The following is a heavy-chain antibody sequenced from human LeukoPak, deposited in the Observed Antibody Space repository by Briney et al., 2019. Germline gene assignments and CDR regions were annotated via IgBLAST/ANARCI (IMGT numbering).Heavy chain of an antibody. CDR1: GFTFSSYG. V-gene: IGHV3-30*18. J-gene: IGHJ4*02. CDR3: AKVGGRGCSSTSGHDY. D-gene: IGHD2-2*01. CDR2: ISYDGSNK. Sequence: GGSLRLSCAASGFTFSSYGMHWVRQAPGKGLEWVAVISYDGSNKYYADSVKGRFTISRDNSKNTLYLQMNSLRAEDTAVYYCAKVGGRGCSSTSGHDYWGQGTLVTVSS.